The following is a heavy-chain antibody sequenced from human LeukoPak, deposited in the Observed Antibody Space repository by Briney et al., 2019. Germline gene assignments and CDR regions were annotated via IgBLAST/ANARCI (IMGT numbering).Heavy chain of an antibody. D-gene: IGHD3-10*01. V-gene: IGHV4-34*01. Sequence: SETLSLTCAVYGGSFSGYYWSWIRQPPGKGLEWIGEINHSGSTNYNPSLKSRVTISVDTSKNQFSLKLSSVTAADTAVYYCARHYYGPNRDYYYGMDVWGQGTTVTVSS. J-gene: IGHJ6*02. CDR2: INHSGST. CDR1: GGSFSGYY. CDR3: ARHYYGPNRDYYYGMDV.